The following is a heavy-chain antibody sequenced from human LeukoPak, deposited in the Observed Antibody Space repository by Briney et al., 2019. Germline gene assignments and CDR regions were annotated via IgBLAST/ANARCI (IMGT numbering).Heavy chain of an antibody. J-gene: IGHJ4*02. CDR1: GCTFTSYD. CDR3: TRSVRNGHIDY. D-gene: IGHD2-21*01. Sequence: GASVKVSCKASGCTFTSYDINWVRQATGQGLEWMGWMNPNSGNTGYAQKFQGRVTMTRSTSISTAYMELSSLRFEDTAVYYCTRSVRNGHIDYWGQGTLVTVSS. V-gene: IGHV1-8*01. CDR2: MNPNSGNT.